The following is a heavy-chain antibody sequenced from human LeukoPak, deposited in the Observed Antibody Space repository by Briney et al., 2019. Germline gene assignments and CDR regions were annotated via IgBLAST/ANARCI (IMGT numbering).Heavy chain of an antibody. CDR1: GFTFSSYA. CDR2: ISSSSSYI. V-gene: IGHV3-23*01. D-gene: IGHD5-24*01. J-gene: IGHJ4*02. CDR3: AKDDAWLQYGN. Sequence: PGGSLRLSCVVSGFTFSSYAMSWVRQAPGKGLEWVSSISSSSSYIYYADSVKGRFTISRDNSKGTVYLQMNSLRPEDTAVYYCAKDDAWLQYGNWGRGTLVTVSS.